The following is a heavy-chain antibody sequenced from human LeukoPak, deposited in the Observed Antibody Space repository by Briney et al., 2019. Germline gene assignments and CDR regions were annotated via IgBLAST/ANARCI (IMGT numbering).Heavy chain of an antibody. CDR1: GGSISSYY. CDR2: IYYSGST. D-gene: IGHD3-22*01. V-gene: IGHV4-39*07. J-gene: IGHJ4*02. CDR3: AREEDYYDSSGYPH. Sequence: PSETLSLTCTVSGGSISSYYWGWIRQPPGKGLEWIGSIYYSGSTYYNPSLKSRVTISVDTSKNQFSLKLSSVTAADTAVYYCAREEDYYDSSGYPHWGQGTLVTVSS.